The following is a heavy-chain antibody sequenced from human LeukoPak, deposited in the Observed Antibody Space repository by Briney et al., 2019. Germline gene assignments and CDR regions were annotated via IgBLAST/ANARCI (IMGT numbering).Heavy chain of an antibody. CDR3: ARVLTAAGLDF. V-gene: IGHV4-39*07. J-gene: IGHJ4*02. CDR2: IHDDGRT. D-gene: IGHD6-25*01. CDR1: GGSISASRT. Sequence: SETLSLTCTVSGGSISASRTWGWVRQAPGKGLEWIGNIHDDGRTASNLSLKSRVIISLDTSKNQFFLKVSSVTAADTAFYYCARVLTAAGLDFWGQGTLVTVSS.